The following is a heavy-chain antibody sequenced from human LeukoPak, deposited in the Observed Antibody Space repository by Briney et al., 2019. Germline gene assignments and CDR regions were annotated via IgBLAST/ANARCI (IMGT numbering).Heavy chain of an antibody. J-gene: IGHJ4*02. CDR3: AKDLNPGCSSTSCYAFDY. CDR2: IWYDGSNK. V-gene: IGHV3-33*06. Sequence: GGSLRLSCAASGFTFSSYGMHWVRQAPGKGLEWVAVIWYDGSNKYYADSVKGRFTISRDNSKNTLYLQMNSLGAEDTAVYYCAKDLNPGCSSTSCYAFDYWGQGALVTVSS. D-gene: IGHD2-2*01. CDR1: GFTFSSYG.